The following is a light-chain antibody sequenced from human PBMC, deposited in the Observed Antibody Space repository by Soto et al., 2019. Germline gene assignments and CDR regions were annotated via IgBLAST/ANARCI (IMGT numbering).Light chain of an antibody. Sequence: IVLTQSPGTLSLSPGERATLSCRASQSVSSYYLAWYQQKPGQAPRLLIYAASIRATGIPDRFSGSGSGTDFTLTISRLEPEDFAVYYCQQYGSSPTFGQGTKLEIK. J-gene: IGKJ2*01. CDR3: QQYGSSPT. CDR1: QSVSSYY. V-gene: IGKV3-20*01. CDR2: AAS.